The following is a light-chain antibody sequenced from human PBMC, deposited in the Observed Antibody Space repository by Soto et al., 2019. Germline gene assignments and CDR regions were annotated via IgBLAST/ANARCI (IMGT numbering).Light chain of an antibody. CDR2: WAS. CDR1: QRLLYSSNNKNY. CDR3: HQYYTTPWT. V-gene: IGKV4-1*01. Sequence: DIVITQAASSLAVSLPDSATLDRKSRQRLLYSSNNKNYLAWYQQKPGQPPKLLIYWASTRESGVPDRFSGSGSGTDFTLTISSLQAEDVAVYYCHQYYTTPWTFGQGTKVDIK. J-gene: IGKJ1*01.